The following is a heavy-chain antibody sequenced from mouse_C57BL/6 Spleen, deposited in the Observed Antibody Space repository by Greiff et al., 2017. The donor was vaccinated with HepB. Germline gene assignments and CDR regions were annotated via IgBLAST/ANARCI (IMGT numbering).Heavy chain of an antibody. D-gene: IGHD1-1*01. V-gene: IGHV5-17*01. CDR2: ISSGSSTI. Sequence: EVQLVESGGGLVKPGGSLKLSCAASGFTFSDYGMHWVRQAPEKGLEWVAYISSGSSTIYYADTVKGRFTISRDNAKNTLFLQMTRLRSEDTAMYYCARYYGSNYWYFDVWGTGTTVTVSS. CDR3: ARYYGSNYWYFDV. J-gene: IGHJ1*03. CDR1: GFTFSDYG.